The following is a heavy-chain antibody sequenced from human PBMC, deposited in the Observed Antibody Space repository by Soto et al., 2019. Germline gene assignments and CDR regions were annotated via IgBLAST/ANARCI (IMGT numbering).Heavy chain of an antibody. D-gene: IGHD3-22*01. CDR1: GDSISRTRYY. V-gene: IGHV4-39*01. J-gene: IGHJ4*02. CDR2: IYFDGAA. CDR3: ARRGNNGGYLRSYDY. Sequence: SSETLSLTCTVSGDSISRTRYYWVWIRQTPGRGLEWIGSIYFDGAAFYNPSLKSRVTLSVDTSRNQFSLNVNSVTAADTAIYYCARRGNNGGYLRSYDYWGQGSLLTVSS.